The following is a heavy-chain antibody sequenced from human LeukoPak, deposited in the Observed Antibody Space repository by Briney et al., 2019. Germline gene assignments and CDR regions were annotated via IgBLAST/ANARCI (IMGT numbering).Heavy chain of an antibody. CDR1: GGSISSGGYY. CDR3: ARADTAMVIDY. J-gene: IGHJ4*02. D-gene: IGHD5-18*01. V-gene: IGHV4-31*03. CDR2: IYYSGST. Sequence: SETLPLTCTVSGGSISSGGYYWSWIRQHPGKGLEWIGYIYYSGSTYYNPSLKSRVTISVDTSKNQFSLKLSSVTAADTAVYYCARADTAMVIDYWGQGTLVTVSS.